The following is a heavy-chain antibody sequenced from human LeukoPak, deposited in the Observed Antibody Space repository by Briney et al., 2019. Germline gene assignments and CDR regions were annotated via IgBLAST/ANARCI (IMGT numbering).Heavy chain of an antibody. CDR2: MNSDGSIT. CDR1: GFTFSIYW. CDR3: AKENESPDL. Sequence: GGSLRLSCAASGFTFSIYWKHWVRQAPGQGLVWVSNMNSDGSITNYADSVKGRFTISRDNAKNTLYLQMNSLGVEDTGIYYCAKENESPDLWGQGTLVTVSS. D-gene: IGHD3/OR15-3a*01. J-gene: IGHJ4*02. V-gene: IGHV3-74*01.